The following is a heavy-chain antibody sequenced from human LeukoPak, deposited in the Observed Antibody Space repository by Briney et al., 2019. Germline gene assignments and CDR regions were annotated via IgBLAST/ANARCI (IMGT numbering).Heavy chain of an antibody. CDR1: GFTFDDYA. J-gene: IGHJ4*02. CDR3: AKDYGRGSSWSSFDY. V-gene: IGHV3-9*01. CDR2: ISWNSGSI. D-gene: IGHD6-13*01. Sequence: GGSLRLSCAASGFTFDDYAMHWVRQAPGKGLEWVSGISWNSGSIGYADSVKGRFTISRDNAKNSLYLQMNSLRAEDTALYYCAKDYGRGSSWSSFDYWGQGTLVTVSS.